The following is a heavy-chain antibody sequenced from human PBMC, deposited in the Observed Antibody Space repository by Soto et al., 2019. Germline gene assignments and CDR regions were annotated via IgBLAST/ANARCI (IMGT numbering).Heavy chain of an antibody. J-gene: IGHJ4*02. CDR2: IIPIFGTP. D-gene: IGHD3-16*01. CDR1: GGTFSSYG. V-gene: IGHV1-69*01. CDR3: ARVYDYFHYQIDY. Sequence: QVQLVQSGAEVQKPGSSVKVSCRAPGGTFSSYGISWVRQAPGQGLEWMGGIIPIFGTPNYAQKFQGRVTITADDSTSTAYMELSSLRSDDTAVYYCARVYDYFHYQIDYWGQGTLVTVSS.